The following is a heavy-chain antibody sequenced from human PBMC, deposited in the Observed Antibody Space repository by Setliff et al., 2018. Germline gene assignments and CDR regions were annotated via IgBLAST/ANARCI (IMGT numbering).Heavy chain of an antibody. D-gene: IGHD2-8*01. V-gene: IGHV4-4*08. Sequence: PSETLSLTCTVSGGSISSYYWSWIRQPPGKGLEWIGYIYTSGSTNYNPSLKSRVTISVDTSKNQFSLKLSSVTAADTAVYYCARGLGYCTNGVCSYYFDYWGQGTLVTVSS. CDR3: ARGLGYCTNGVCSYYFDY. J-gene: IGHJ4*02. CDR1: GGSISSYY. CDR2: IYTSGST.